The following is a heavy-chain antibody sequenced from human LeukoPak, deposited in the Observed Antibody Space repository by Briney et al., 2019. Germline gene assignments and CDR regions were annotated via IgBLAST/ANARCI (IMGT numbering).Heavy chain of an antibody. CDR1: GGSIRSSNW. D-gene: IGHD6-13*01. CDR2: IYYSGST. CDR3: ARKGGSWFLNWFDP. Sequence: SGTLSLTCAVSGGSIRSSNWWSWVRQPPGKGLEWIGSIYYSGSTYYNPSLKSRVTISVDTSKNQFSLKLSSVTAADTAVYYCARKGGSWFLNWFDPWGQGTLVTVSS. V-gene: IGHV4-4*02. J-gene: IGHJ5*02.